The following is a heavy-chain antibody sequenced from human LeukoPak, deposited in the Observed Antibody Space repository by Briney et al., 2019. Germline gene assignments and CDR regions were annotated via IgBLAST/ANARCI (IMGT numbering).Heavy chain of an antibody. J-gene: IGHJ3*02. CDR1: GGSISSGSYY. D-gene: IGHD4-23*01. V-gene: IGHV4-61*02. CDR2: IYTSGST. Sequence: PSETLSLTCTVSGGSISSGSYYWSWIRQPAGKGLEWIGRIYTSGSTNYNPSLKSRVTISVDTSKNQFSLKLSSVTAADTAVYYCARRATPERLVKSRGSAFDIWGQGTMVTVSS. CDR3: ARRATPERLVKSRGSAFDI.